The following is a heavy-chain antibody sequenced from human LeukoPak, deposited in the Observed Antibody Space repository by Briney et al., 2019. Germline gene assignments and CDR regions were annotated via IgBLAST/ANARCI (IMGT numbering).Heavy chain of an antibody. CDR3: ARRVGATPRIDY. D-gene: IGHD1-26*01. V-gene: IGHV3-23*01. CDR1: GFTLSSYA. J-gene: IGHJ4*02. Sequence: GGSLRLSCAASGFTLSSYAMSWVRQAPGKGLEWVSAISGSGGSTYYADSVKGRFTISRDNSKNTLYLQMNSLRAEDTAVYYCARRVGATPRIDYWGQGTLVTVSS. CDR2: ISGSGGST.